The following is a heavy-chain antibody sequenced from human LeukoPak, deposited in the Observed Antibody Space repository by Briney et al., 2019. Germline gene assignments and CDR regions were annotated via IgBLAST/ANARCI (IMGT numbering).Heavy chain of an antibody. Sequence: GASVKVSCKASGGTFSSYAISWVRQAPRQGLEWMGRIIPIFGTANYAQKFQGRVTITTDESTSTAYMELSSLRSEDTAVYYCARVTYYYDSSGYPQTYYFDYWGQGTLVTVSS. CDR1: GGTFSSYA. D-gene: IGHD3-22*01. J-gene: IGHJ4*02. CDR2: IIPIFGTA. CDR3: ARVTYYYDSSGYPQTYYFDY. V-gene: IGHV1-69*05.